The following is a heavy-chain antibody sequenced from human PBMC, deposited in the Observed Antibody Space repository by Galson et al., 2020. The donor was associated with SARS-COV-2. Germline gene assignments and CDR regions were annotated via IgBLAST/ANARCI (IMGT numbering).Heavy chain of an antibody. Sequence: SETLSLTCTVSGGSISSGGYYWSWIRQHPGKGLEWIGYIYYSGSTYYNPSLKSRVTISVDTSKNQFSLKLSSVTAADTAVYYCASLYYDILTGHYYLDYWGQGTLVTVSS. V-gene: IGHV4-31*03. CDR1: GGSISSGGYY. J-gene: IGHJ4*02. CDR3: ASLYYDILTGHYYLDY. CDR2: IYYSGST. D-gene: IGHD3-9*01.